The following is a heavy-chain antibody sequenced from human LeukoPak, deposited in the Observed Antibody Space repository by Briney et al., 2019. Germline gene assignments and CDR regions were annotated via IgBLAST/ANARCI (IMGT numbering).Heavy chain of an antibody. CDR2: ISGSGGST. Sequence: GGSLRLSCAASGFTFSSYAMSWVRQAPGKGLEWVSAISGSGGSTYYADSVKGRFTISRDNSKNTVYLQMNSLRAEDTAVYYCARHNSGWYAARGGRQLDYWGQGTLVTVSS. J-gene: IGHJ4*02. V-gene: IGHV3-23*01. CDR1: GFTFSSYA. D-gene: IGHD6-19*01. CDR3: ARHNSGWYAARGGRQLDY.